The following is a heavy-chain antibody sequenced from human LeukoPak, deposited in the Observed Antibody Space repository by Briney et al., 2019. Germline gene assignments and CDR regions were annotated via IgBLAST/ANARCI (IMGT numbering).Heavy chain of an antibody. CDR1: GFTFSSYA. CDR2: ISYDGSNK. D-gene: IGHD3-16*01. J-gene: IGHJ4*02. CDR3: ARGAGWLIDY. V-gene: IGHV3-30-3*01. Sequence: GRSLRLSCAASGFTFSSYAMHWVRQAPGKGLEWVAVISYDGSNKYYADSVKGRFTISRDNSKNTLYLQMNSLRAEDTAVYYCARGAGWLIDYWGQGILVTVSS.